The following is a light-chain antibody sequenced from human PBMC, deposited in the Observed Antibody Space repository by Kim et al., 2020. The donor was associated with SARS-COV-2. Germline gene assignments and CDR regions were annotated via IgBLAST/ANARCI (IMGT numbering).Light chain of an antibody. CDR3: QQRDDCGA. V-gene: IGKV3-11*01. CDR2: EKF. Sequence: SLSPGERATLSCRASQTVNTYLAWYQQKPGQAPRLLIYEKFKRATGIPARFSGSGSGTDFTLTISSLEPEDFAIYYCQQRDDCGAFGGGTKVDI. CDR1: QTVNTY. J-gene: IGKJ4*01.